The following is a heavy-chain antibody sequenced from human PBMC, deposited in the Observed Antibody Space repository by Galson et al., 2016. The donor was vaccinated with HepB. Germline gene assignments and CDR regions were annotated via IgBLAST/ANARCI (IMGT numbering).Heavy chain of an antibody. J-gene: IGHJ6*02. D-gene: IGHD2-15*01. CDR3: AKVLGAGYCGGSSCAMDV. Sequence: SLRLSCAASGFTVSNNYMSWVRQAPGKGLEGVSVIYSGGRTYYTDSVKGRFTNSRDNSKNTLYLQMNGLRAEDTAVHYCAKVLGAGYCGGSSCAMDVWGQGTTVTVSS. V-gene: IGHV3-53*01. CDR1: GFTVSNNY. CDR2: IYSGGRT.